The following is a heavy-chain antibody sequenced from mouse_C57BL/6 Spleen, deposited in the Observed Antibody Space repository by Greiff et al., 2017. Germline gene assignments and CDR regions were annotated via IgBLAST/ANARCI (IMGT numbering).Heavy chain of an antibody. CDR1: GYTFTDYY. CDR3: ARSGAQASYYYYAMDY. J-gene: IGHJ4*01. D-gene: IGHD3-2*02. Sequence: LQESGAELVKPGASVKISCKASGYTFTDYYINWVKQRPGQGLEWIGKIGPGSGSTYYNEKFKGKATLTADKSSSTAYMQLSSLTSEDSAVYFCARSGAQASYYYYAMDYWGQGTSVTVSS. V-gene: IGHV1-77*01. CDR2: IGPGSGST.